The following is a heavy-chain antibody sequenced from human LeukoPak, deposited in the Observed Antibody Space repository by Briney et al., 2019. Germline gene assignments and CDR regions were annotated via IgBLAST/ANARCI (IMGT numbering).Heavy chain of an antibody. V-gene: IGHV1-69*05. J-gene: IGHJ6*03. CDR3: ARDVRGCSGGSCYYYYYYMDV. CDR1: GGTFSSYA. CDR2: IIPIFGTA. Sequence: SVKVSFEASGGTFSSYAISWVRQAPGQGLEWMGRIIPIFGTANYAQKFQGRVTITTDESTSTAYMELSSLRSEDTAVYYCARDVRGCSGGSCYYYYYYMDVWGKGTTVTVSS. D-gene: IGHD2-15*01.